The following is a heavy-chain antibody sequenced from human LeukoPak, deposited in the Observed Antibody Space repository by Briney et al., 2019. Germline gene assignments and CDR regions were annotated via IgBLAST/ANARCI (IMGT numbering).Heavy chain of an antibody. CDR1: EFTFSNYA. Sequence: EAGGSLRLSCAASEFTFSNYAVHWVRQAPGKGPEWVANIHQDGSERYYVDSVKGRFTISRDNAKNSLYLEMNSLRAEDTAVYYCARDKMVGPTKFDCWGQGTLVTVSS. CDR2: IHQDGSER. CDR3: ARDKMVGPTKFDC. V-gene: IGHV3-7*01. D-gene: IGHD1-26*01. J-gene: IGHJ4*02.